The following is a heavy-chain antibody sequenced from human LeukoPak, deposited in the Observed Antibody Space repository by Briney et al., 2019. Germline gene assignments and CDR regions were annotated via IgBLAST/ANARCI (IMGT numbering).Heavy chain of an antibody. CDR2: IKKGGSEK. D-gene: IGHD1-14*01. V-gene: IGHV3-7*03. CDR3: GTGLGGYTADDY. J-gene: IGHJ4*02. CDR1: GFTFNSYW. Sequence: GGSLRLSCAASGFTFNSYWMTWVRQAPGKGPEWVANIKKGGSEKYYVDSVKGRFTISRDNAKNSLYLQMNSLRAADTAMYYCGTGLGGYTADDYWGQGTPVTVSS.